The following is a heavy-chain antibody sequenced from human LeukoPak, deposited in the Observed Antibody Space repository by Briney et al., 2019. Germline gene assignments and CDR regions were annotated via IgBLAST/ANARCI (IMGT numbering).Heavy chain of an antibody. D-gene: IGHD3-10*01. J-gene: IGHJ4*02. CDR2: IIPIFDTT. Sequence: ASVKVSCKASGGTFSSYAISWVRQAPGQGLEWMGGIIPIFDTTTYAQKFQGRVTITADESTSTAYMDLSSLRFEDTAVYYCARGMNRGVIITSEIYFDYWGQGTLVTVSS. CDR1: GGTFSSYA. CDR3: ARGMNRGVIITSEIYFDY. V-gene: IGHV1-69*13.